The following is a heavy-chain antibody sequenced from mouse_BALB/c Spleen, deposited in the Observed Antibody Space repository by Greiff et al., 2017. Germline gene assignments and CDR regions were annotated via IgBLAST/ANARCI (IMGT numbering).Heavy chain of an antibody. Sequence: DVKLVESGGGLVKPGGSLKLSCAASGFTFSSYTMSWVRQTPEKRLEWVATISSGGSYTYYPDSVKGRFTISRDNAKNTLYLQMSSLKSEDTAMYYCTRDEAYWGQGTLVTVSA. CDR2: ISSGGSYT. V-gene: IGHV5-6-4*01. CDR3: TRDEAY. J-gene: IGHJ3*01. CDR1: GFTFSSYT.